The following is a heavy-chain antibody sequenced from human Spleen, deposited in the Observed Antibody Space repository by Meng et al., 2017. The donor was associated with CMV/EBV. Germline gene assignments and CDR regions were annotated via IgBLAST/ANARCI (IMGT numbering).Heavy chain of an antibody. CDR2: INPNSGGT. Sequence: ASVKVSCKASGYTFTGYYMHWVRQAPGQGLEWMGWINPNSGGTNYAQKFQGRVTMTRDTSISTAYMELSRLSSDDTAVYYCAREQASGEIIVVVPAATDAFDIWGQGTMVTVSS. J-gene: IGHJ3*02. CDR3: AREQASGEIIVVVPAATDAFDI. D-gene: IGHD2-2*01. V-gene: IGHV1-2*02. CDR1: GYTFTGYY.